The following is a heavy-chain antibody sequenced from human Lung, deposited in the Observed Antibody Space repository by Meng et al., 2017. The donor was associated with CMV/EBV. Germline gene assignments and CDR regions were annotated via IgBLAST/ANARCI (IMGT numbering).Heavy chain of an antibody. J-gene: IGHJ6*02. CDR1: GGSISSSNW. Sequence: SXAVSGGSISSSNWWSWVRQPPGKGLEWIGEIYHSGSTNYNPSLKSRVTISVDKSKNQFSLKLSSVTAADTAVYYCARDRVAAAGYYYYGMDVWGQGTTVTVSS. CDR2: IYHSGST. CDR3: ARDRVAAAGYYYYGMDV. D-gene: IGHD6-13*01. V-gene: IGHV4-4*02.